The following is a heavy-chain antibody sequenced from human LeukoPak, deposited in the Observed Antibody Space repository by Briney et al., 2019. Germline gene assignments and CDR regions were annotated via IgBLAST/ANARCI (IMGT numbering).Heavy chain of an antibody. D-gene: IGHD3-22*01. Sequence: SETLSLTCTVSGGSISSSSYYWVWIRQPPGKGLEWFGSIYYSGSSYYNPSLKSRVPISVDTFKNQFSLKLSSVTAADAAVYYCAREPYYYDRRPPPTAFDIWGQGTMVTVSS. CDR2: IYYSGSS. CDR3: AREPYYYDRRPPPTAFDI. J-gene: IGHJ3*02. CDR1: GGSISSSSYY. V-gene: IGHV4-39*07.